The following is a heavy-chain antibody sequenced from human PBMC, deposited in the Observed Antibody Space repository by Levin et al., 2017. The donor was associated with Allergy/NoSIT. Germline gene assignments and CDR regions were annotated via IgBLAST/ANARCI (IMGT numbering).Heavy chain of an antibody. V-gene: IGHV3-30*18. CDR3: AKDALWFGELFSYFDY. J-gene: IGHJ4*02. CDR1: GFTFSSYG. D-gene: IGHD3-10*01. Sequence: SLKISCAASGFTFSSYGMHWVRQAPGKGLEWVAVISYDGSNKYYADSVKGRFTISRDNSKNTLYLQMNSLRAEDTAVYYCAKDALWFGELFSYFDYWGQGTLVTVSS. CDR2: ISYDGSNK.